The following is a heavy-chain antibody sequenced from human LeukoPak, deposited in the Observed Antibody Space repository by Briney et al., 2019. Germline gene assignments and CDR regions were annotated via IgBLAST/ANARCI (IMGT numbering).Heavy chain of an antibody. CDR2: IYHSGST. CDR1: GYSISSGYY. Sequence: SETLSLTCTVSGYSISSGYYWGWIRQPPGTGLEWIGSIYHSGSTYYNPSLKSRVTISVDTSKNQFSLKLSSVTAADTAVYYCARDCSGGSCYGNWFDPWGQGTLVTVSS. J-gene: IGHJ5*02. CDR3: ARDCSGGSCYGNWFDP. D-gene: IGHD2-15*01. V-gene: IGHV4-38-2*02.